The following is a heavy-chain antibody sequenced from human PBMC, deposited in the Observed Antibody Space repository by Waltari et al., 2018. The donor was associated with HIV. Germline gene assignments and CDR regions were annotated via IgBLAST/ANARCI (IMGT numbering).Heavy chain of an antibody. J-gene: IGHJ4*02. CDR1: GFTFSSYW. CDR3: ARAPPTVTTLFDY. CDR2: IKQDGSER. Sequence: EVHLVESGGGLVQPGGSLRLSCAASGFTFSSYWMTWVRQAPGKGLEGVANIKQDGSERYYVDSVKGRFTISRDNAKNSLYLQMNSLRAEDTAVYYCARAPPTVTTLFDYWGQGTLVTVSS. V-gene: IGHV3-7*04. D-gene: IGHD4-17*01.